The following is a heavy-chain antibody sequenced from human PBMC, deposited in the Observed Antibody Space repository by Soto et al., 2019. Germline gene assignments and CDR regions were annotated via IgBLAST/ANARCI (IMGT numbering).Heavy chain of an antibody. J-gene: IGHJ6*02. CDR1: GGSISSGGYY. D-gene: IGHD2-2*01. Sequence: KPSETLSLTCTVSGGSISSGGYYWSWIRQHPGKGLEWIGYIYYSGSTYYNPSLKSRVTISVDTSKNQFSLKLSSVTAADTAVYYCARGYCSSTSCPKGPGYGMDVWGQGTTVTVSS. CDR3: ARGYCSSTSCPKGPGYGMDV. CDR2: IYYSGST. V-gene: IGHV4-31*03.